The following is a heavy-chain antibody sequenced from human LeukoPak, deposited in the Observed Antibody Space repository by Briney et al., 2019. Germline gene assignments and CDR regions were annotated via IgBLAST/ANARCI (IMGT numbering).Heavy chain of an antibody. D-gene: IGHD3-10*01. J-gene: IGHJ6*02. CDR3: AKVLGFGGLLKLHSYYYYGMDV. CDR1: GFTFSGYG. Sequence: GRSLRLSCAASGFTFSGYGMHWVRQAPGKGLEWVAVIWHDGSYKYYADSVRGRFIISRDNSKNTLYLQMNSLRDEDTAVYYCAKVLGFGGLLKLHSYYYYGMDVWGQGTTVTVSS. V-gene: IGHV3-33*06. CDR2: IWHDGSYK.